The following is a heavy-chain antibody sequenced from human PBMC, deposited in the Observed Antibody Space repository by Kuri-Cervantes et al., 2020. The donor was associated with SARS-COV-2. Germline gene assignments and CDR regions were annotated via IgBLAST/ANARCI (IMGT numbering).Heavy chain of an antibody. CDR3: ARSGPGAISREDGACDI. Sequence: SVNVSRKATRYSLDYRFLHWVRQAPGQPLGWVGWITPFNEKTNYVQRFQDRVTLTRDRSMSTAYMELSSLRSEDTVMYYCARSGPGAISREDGACDIWGQGTMVTVSS. V-gene: IGHV1-45*01. D-gene: IGHD5-24*01. CDR2: ITPFNEKT. J-gene: IGHJ3*02. CDR1: RYSLDYRF.